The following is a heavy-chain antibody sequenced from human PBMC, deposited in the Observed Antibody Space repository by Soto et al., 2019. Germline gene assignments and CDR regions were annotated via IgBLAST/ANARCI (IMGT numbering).Heavy chain of an antibody. CDR2: IYYSGST. V-gene: IGHV4-39*01. CDR3: ARLPTTVTTGGDWYFDL. J-gene: IGHJ2*01. Sequence: SETLSLTCTVSGGSISSSSYYWGWIRQPPGKGLEWIGSIYYSGSTYYNPSLKRRVTISVDTSKNQFSLKLSSVTAADTAVYYCARLPTTVTTGGDWYFDLWGRGTLVTVSS. D-gene: IGHD4-17*01. CDR1: GGSISSSSYY.